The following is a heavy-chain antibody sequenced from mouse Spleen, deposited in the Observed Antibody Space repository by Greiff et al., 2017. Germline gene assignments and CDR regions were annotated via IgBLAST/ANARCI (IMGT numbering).Heavy chain of an antibody. CDR1: GFTFSDFY. V-gene: IGHV7-1*01. CDR2: SRNKANDYTT. J-gene: IGHJ4*01. Sequence: EVMLVESGGGLVQSGRSLRLSCATSGFTFSDFYMEWVRQAPGKGLEWIAASRNKANDYTTEYSASVKGRFIVSRDTSQSILYLQMNALRAEDTAIYYCARAAGAMDYWGQGTSVTVSS. CDR3: ARAAGAMDY.